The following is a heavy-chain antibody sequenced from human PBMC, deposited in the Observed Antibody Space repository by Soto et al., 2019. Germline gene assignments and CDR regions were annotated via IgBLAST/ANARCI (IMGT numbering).Heavy chain of an antibody. CDR2: IIPLFGTA. V-gene: IGHV1-69*05. Sequence: ASVKVSCKGSGGTFSSYAISWVRQAPGQGLEWVGGIIPLFGTATYAQKFQGRVTITTDESTSTAHMELSSLTSEDTAVHYCARGVYYYGSGHPNYYYYGLDVWGQGTTVTVSS. CDR3: ARGVYYYGSGHPNYYYYGLDV. D-gene: IGHD3-10*01. J-gene: IGHJ6*02. CDR1: GGTFSSYA.